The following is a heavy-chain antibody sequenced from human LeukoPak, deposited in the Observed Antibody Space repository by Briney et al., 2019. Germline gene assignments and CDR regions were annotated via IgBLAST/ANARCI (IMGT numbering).Heavy chain of an antibody. D-gene: IGHD1-1*01. V-gene: IGHV3-30-3*01. CDR1: GFTFSSYA. Sequence: GRSLRLSCAASGFTFSSYAMHWVRQAPGKGLEWVAVISYDGSNKYYADSVKGRFTISRDNSKNTLYLQMNSLRAEDTAVYYCARDLDGFDYWGQGTLVTVSS. J-gene: IGHJ4*02. CDR3: ARDLDGFDY. CDR2: ISYDGSNK.